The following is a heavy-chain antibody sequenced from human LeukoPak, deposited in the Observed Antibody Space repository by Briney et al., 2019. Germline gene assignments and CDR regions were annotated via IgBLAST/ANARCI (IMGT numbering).Heavy chain of an antibody. V-gene: IGHV4-59*11. CDR3: ASHYGSGSFYSPFDY. J-gene: IGHJ4*02. D-gene: IGHD3-10*01. CDR1: GGSISSHY. CDR2: IHYSGST. Sequence: SETLSLTCTVSGGSISSHYWSWIRQPPGKGLEWIGYIHYSGSTNYNPSLKSRVTVSLDTSKNQFSLKLSSVTAADTAVYYCASHYGSGSFYSPFDYWGQGTLVTVSS.